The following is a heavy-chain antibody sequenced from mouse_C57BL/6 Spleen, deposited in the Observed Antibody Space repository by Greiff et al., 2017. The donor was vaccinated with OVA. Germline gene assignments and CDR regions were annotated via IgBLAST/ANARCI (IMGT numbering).Heavy chain of an antibody. CDR1: GYTFTDYN. Sequence: EVQLQESGPELVKPGASVKMSCKASGYTFTDYNMHWVKQSHGKSLEWIGYINPNNGGTSYNQKFKGKATLTVNKSSSTAYMELRSLTSEDSAVYYCARGLPGVWFAYWGQGTLVTVSA. J-gene: IGHJ3*01. CDR3: ARGLPGVWFAY. CDR2: INPNNGGT. V-gene: IGHV1-22*01. D-gene: IGHD4-1*01.